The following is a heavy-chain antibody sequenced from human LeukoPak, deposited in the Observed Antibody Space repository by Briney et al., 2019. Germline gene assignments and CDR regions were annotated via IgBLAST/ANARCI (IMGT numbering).Heavy chain of an antibody. CDR2: IIPIFGTA. D-gene: IGHD5-24*01. CDR3: ASSRGIMATVTFDY. CDR1: GGTFSSYA. V-gene: IGHV1-69*13. J-gene: IGHJ4*02. Sequence: SVKVSCKASGGTFSSYAISWVRQAPGQGLEWMGGIIPIFGTANYAQKFQGRVTITADESTSTAYMELSSLRSEDTAVYYCASSRGIMATVTFDYWGQGTLVTVSS.